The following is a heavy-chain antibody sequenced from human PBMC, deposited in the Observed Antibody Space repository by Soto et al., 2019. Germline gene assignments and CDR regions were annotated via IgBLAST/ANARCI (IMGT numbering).Heavy chain of an antibody. Sequence: SVKGSCKASGGSLSSYAVIWVRQAPGQGLEWMGGIIPIFGTANYAQKFQGRVTITADESTSTAYMELSSLRSEDTAVYYCARGGQQLTKAHFDYWGQGTLVTVSS. CDR1: GGSLSSYA. CDR3: ARGGQQLTKAHFDY. J-gene: IGHJ4*02. V-gene: IGHV1-69*01. CDR2: IIPIFGTA. D-gene: IGHD6-13*01.